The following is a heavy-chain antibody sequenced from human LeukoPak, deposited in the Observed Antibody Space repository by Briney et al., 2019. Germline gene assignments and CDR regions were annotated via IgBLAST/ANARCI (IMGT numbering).Heavy chain of an antibody. CDR2: ISGGGVTT. J-gene: IGHJ6*02. V-gene: IGHV3-23*01. CDR3: ARNQQLGGHSYYYYGMDV. D-gene: IGHD3-16*01. Sequence: QSGGSLRLSCVGSGFTSIAYALTWARQAPGKGLEWVSGISGGGVTTYYADSVKGRFTISRDKSKNTLYLQMNSLRADDTAIYYCARNQQLGGHSYYYYGMDVWGQGTTVTVSS. CDR1: GFTSIAYA.